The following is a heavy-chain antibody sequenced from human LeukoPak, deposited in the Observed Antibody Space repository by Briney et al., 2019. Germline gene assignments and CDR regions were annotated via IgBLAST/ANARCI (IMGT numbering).Heavy chain of an antibody. D-gene: IGHD3-22*01. V-gene: IGHV4-61*02. CDR3: ARGRDYYDTGGYYYDY. CDR2: IYTRGST. J-gene: IGHJ4*02. Sequence: PSQTLSLTCNVSGGSISSGRYYWSWIRQPAGKGLEWIGRIYTRGSTNYNPSLKSRVTMSVDTSKNQFSLKLSSVTAADTAVYYCARGRDYYDTGGYYYDYWGQGTLVTVSS. CDR1: GGSISSGRYY.